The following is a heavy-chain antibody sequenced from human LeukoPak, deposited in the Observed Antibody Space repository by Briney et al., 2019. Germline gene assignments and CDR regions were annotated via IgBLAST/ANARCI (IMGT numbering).Heavy chain of an antibody. Sequence: GGSLTLSCAASDSSFRSHDMSWVRQTLERGLEWVSSIAADGASWYADSVRGRFTISRDRSQNILYLQMNGLRADDTAIYYCAKGPNFGSWRAVDYWGQGSLVTVSS. J-gene: IGHJ4*02. CDR2: IAADGAS. V-gene: IGHV3-23*01. CDR3: AKGPNFGSWRAVDY. CDR1: DSSFRSHD. D-gene: IGHD3-10*01.